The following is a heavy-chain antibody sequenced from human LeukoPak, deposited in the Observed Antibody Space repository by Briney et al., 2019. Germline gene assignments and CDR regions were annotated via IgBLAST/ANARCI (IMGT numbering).Heavy chain of an antibody. CDR2: INPSGGST. D-gene: IGHD1-26*01. Sequence: ASVKVSCKASGYTFTSYYMHWVRQAPGQGLEWMGIINPSGGSTTYAQKFLGRATMTRDTSTSTVYMELSSLRSEETAVYYCASGRAVGVRAGFDYWGQGTLVTVSS. V-gene: IGHV1-46*03. CDR3: ASGRAVGVRAGFDY. J-gene: IGHJ4*02. CDR1: GYTFTSYY.